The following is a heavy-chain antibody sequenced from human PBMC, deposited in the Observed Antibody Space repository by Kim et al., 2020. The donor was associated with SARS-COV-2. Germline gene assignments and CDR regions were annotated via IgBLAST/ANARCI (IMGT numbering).Heavy chain of an antibody. J-gene: IGHJ4*02. Sequence: GSTHYNPTLKSRVTISVDTSKNQFSLKLSSVTAADTAVYYCAKGVVIDYWGQGTLVTVSS. CDR3: AKGVVIDY. CDR2: GST. D-gene: IGHD3-3*01. V-gene: IGHV4-34*01.